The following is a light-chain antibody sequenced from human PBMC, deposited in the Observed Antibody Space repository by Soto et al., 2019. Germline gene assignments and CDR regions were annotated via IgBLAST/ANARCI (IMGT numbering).Light chain of an antibody. V-gene: IGLV2-11*01. CDR2: DVS. J-gene: IGLJ3*02. CDR1: SSDVGGYNY. Sequence: QSVLTQPRSVSGSPGQSVTISCTGTSSDVGGYNYVSWYQQHPGKAPKLVIYDVSKRPSGVPDRFSGSKSGNTASLTVSGLQADDEADYSCCSYAGTYTQWVFGGGTKVTVL. CDR3: CSYAGTYTQWV.